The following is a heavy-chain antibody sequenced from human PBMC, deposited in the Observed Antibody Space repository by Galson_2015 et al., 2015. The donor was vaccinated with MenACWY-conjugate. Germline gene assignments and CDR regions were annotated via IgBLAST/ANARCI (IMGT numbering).Heavy chain of an antibody. D-gene: IGHD3-3*02. CDR3: ARGVNLASMAGY. J-gene: IGHJ4*02. V-gene: IGHV4-59*01. Sequence: ETLSLTCTVSGGSILSYYWSWIRQPPGKGLEWIGYMYYSGSANYNPSLKSRVTISVDTSKNQFSLTMTSVTAADTAVYYCARGVNLASMAGYWGQGTLVTVSS. CDR2: MYYSGSA. CDR1: GGSILSYY.